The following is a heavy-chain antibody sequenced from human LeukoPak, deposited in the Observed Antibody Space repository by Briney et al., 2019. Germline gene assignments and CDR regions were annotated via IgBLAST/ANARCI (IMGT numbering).Heavy chain of an antibody. J-gene: IGHJ6*02. V-gene: IGHV1-2*02. Sequence: ASVKVSCKASGYTFTGYYMHWVRQAPGQGLEWMGWINPNSGGTNYAQKFQGRVTMTRDTSISTAYMELSSLRSEDTAVYYCARVAILAEGQDYGMDVWGQGTTVTVSS. D-gene: IGHD3-16*01. CDR3: ARVAILAEGQDYGMDV. CDR2: INPNSGGT. CDR1: GYTFTGYY.